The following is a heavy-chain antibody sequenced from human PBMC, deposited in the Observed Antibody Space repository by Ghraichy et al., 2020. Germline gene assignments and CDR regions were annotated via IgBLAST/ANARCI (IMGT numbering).Heavy chain of an antibody. CDR1: GGSIDYGGFY. CDR2: IYYTGTT. D-gene: IGHD6-6*01. V-gene: IGHV4-31*03. CDR3: ARGRSYSSSSYGLDV. Sequence: SETLYLTCTVSGGSIDYGGFYWSWIRQHPGKGPEWLGYIYYTGTTYYNLSLKSRLVISVDTSKNQFSLKLSSVTAADTAVYYCARGRSYSSSSYGLDVWGQGTTVTVSS. J-gene: IGHJ6*02.